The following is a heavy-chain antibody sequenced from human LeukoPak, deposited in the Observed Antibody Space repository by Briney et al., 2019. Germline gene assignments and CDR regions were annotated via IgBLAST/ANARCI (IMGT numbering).Heavy chain of an antibody. Sequence: SVKVSCKASGYTFTSYDINWVRQAPGQGLEWMGGIIPIFGTANYAQKFQGRVTITTDESTSTAYMELSSLRSEDTAVYYCATSPLKLELQYYFDYWGQGTLVTVSS. CDR1: GYTFTSYD. CDR3: ATSPLKLELQYYFDY. CDR2: IIPIFGTA. V-gene: IGHV1-69*05. D-gene: IGHD1-7*01. J-gene: IGHJ4*02.